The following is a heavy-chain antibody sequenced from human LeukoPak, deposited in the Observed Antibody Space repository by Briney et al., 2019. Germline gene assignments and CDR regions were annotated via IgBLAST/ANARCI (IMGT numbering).Heavy chain of an antibody. Sequence: GGSLRLSCAASGFTFSSYAMSWVRQAPGKGLEWVSTISGSGGSTYYADSVKGRFTISRDKSKNTLYLQMNSLRAEDTAVYYCAKDRRPRGKNDAFDIWGQGTMVTVSS. V-gene: IGHV3-23*01. J-gene: IGHJ3*02. CDR2: ISGSGGST. CDR3: AKDRRPRGKNDAFDI. CDR1: GFTFSSYA. D-gene: IGHD3-10*01.